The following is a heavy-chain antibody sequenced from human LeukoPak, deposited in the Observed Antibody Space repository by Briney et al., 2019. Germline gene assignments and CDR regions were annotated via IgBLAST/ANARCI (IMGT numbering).Heavy chain of an antibody. CDR2: IKQDGSEK. CDR3: ARASTPRYFDWLLPKSYFDY. Sequence: PGGSLRLSCAASGFTFSSYWMSWVRQAPGKGLEWVANIKQDGSEKYYVDSVKGRFTISRDNSKNTLYLQMNSLRAEDTAVYYCARASTPRYFDWLLPKSYFDYWGQGTLVTVSS. CDR1: GFTFSSYW. J-gene: IGHJ4*02. V-gene: IGHV3-7*01. D-gene: IGHD3-9*01.